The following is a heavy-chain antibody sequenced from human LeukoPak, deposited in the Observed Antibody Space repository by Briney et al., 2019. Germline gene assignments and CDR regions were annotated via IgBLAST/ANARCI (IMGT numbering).Heavy chain of an antibody. CDR1: GGSISSGGYY. Sequence: SQTLSLTCTVSGGSISSGGYYWSWIRQPPGKGLEWIGYIYHSGSTYYNPSLKSRVTISVDRSKNQFSLKLSSVTAADSAIYYCASVLSSSSKNYYYYYYMDVWGKGTTVTVSS. CDR3: ASVLSSSSKNYYYYYYMDV. V-gene: IGHV4-30-2*01. J-gene: IGHJ6*03. CDR2: IYHSGST. D-gene: IGHD6-6*01.